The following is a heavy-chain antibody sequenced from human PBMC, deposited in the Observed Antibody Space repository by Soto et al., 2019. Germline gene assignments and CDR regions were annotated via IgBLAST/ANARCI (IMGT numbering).Heavy chain of an antibody. D-gene: IGHD3-16*01. CDR1: GFTVSSNY. V-gene: IGHV3-53*01. CDR3: ARGLDLPAYYGMDV. Sequence: GGSLRLSCAASGFTVSSNYMSWVRQAPGKGLEWVSVIYSGGSTYYADSVKGRFTISRDNSKNTLYLQMNSLRAEDTAVYYCARGLDLPAYYGMDVWGQGTTVTVSS. J-gene: IGHJ6*02. CDR2: IYSGGST.